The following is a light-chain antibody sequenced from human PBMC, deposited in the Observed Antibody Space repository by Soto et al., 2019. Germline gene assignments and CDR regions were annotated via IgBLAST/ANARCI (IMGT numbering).Light chain of an antibody. CDR1: QNITNY. V-gene: IGKV1-33*01. Sequence: DIQMTQSPSSLSASVRDRVTITCQASQNITNYLNWYQQKPGRAPKLLIYDASNLEAGVPSRFSGSGSGTGFTFTISSLQPEDFATYHCQQYESRPLTFGQGTRLEIK. J-gene: IGKJ5*01. CDR2: DAS. CDR3: QQYESRPLT.